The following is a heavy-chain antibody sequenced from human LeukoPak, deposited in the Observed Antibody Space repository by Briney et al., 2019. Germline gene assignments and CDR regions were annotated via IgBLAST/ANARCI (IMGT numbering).Heavy chain of an antibody. V-gene: IGHV3-30*18. CDR2: ISYDGSNK. CDR1: GFTFSSYG. Sequence: GGSLRLSCAASGFTFSSYGMHWVRQAPGKGLEWVAVISYDGSNKYYADSVKGRFTISRDNSKNTLYLQMNSLRAEDTAAYYCAKDYYYDRSGTPLYNWFDPWGQGTLVTVSS. CDR3: AKDYYYDRSGTPLYNWFDP. D-gene: IGHD3-22*01. J-gene: IGHJ5*02.